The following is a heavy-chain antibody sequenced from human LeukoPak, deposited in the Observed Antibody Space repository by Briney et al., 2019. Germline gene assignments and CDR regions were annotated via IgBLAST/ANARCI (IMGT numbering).Heavy chain of an antibody. CDR2: LYYRGGT. CDR1: GCSLCSTTSY. CDR3: GRDGSTDYFDY. D-gene: IGHD2-2*03. V-gene: IGHV4-39*02. J-gene: IGHJ4*02. Sequence: SETLSLTCAVCGCSLCSTTSYCGWIRQPPGKGLEWIGRLYYRGGTFYNPSLKSRVTISVDTSKNQFSLRLGSVTAANTAFYYCGRDGSTDYFDYWGQGTLVTVSS.